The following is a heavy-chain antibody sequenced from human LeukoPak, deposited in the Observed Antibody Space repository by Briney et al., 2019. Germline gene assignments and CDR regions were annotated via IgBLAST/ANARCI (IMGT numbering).Heavy chain of an antibody. J-gene: IGHJ4*02. CDR1: GLTVSSNY. D-gene: IGHD3-10*01. CDR2: IYSDGST. V-gene: IGHV3-66*01. Sequence: GGSLRLSCVASGLTVSSNYMSWVRQAPGKGLQWVSVIYSDGSTYYADSVKGRFTISRDNSKNTLYLQMNSLRAEDTAVYYCGREVVGGGFGESRQFDYWGQGTLVTVSS. CDR3: GREVVGGGFGESRQFDY.